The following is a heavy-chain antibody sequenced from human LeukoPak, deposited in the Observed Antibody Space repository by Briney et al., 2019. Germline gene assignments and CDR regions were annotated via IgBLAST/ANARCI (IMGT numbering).Heavy chain of an antibody. CDR1: GGTFSSYA. CDR2: TIPILGIA. Sequence: SVKVSCKASGGTFSSYAISWVRQAPGQGLEWMGRTIPILGIANYAQKFQGRVAITADKSTSTAYIELSSLRSEDTAVYYCARVDTAMVIDYWGQGTLVTVSS. CDR3: ARVDTAMVIDY. V-gene: IGHV1-69*04. D-gene: IGHD5-18*01. J-gene: IGHJ4*02.